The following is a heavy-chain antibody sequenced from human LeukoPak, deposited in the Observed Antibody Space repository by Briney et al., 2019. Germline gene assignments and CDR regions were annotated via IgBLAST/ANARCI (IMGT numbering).Heavy chain of an antibody. CDR2: INHSGST. CDR3: AYQYYDFWSGYYTDY. V-gene: IGHV4-34*01. CDR1: GGSFSGYY. J-gene: IGHJ4*02. D-gene: IGHD3-3*01. Sequence: KPSETLSLTCAVYGGSFSGYYWSWIRQPPGKGLEWIGEINHSGSTNYNPSLKSRVTISVDTSKNQFSLKLSSVTAADTAVYYCAYQYYDFWSGYYTDYWGQGTLVTVSS.